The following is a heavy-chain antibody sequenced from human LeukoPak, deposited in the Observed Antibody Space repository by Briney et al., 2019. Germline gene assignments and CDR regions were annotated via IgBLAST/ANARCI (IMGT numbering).Heavy chain of an antibody. CDR2: IRSKAYGGTT. J-gene: IGHJ4*02. Sequence: GGSLRLSCTASGFTFGDYAMSWVRQAPGKGLEWVGFIRSKAYGGTTEYAASVKGRFTISRDDSKSIAYLQMNSLKTEDTAVYYCSVSYCSSTSCYLGIDYWGQGTLVTVSS. D-gene: IGHD2-2*01. V-gene: IGHV3-49*04. CDR1: GFTFGDYA. CDR3: SVSYCSSTSCYLGIDY.